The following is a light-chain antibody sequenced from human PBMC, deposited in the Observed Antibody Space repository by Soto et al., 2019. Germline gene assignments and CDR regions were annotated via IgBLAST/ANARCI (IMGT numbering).Light chain of an antibody. J-gene: IGKJ4*02. CDR3: QQYNTWPLT. Sequence: EIVMTQSPATLSVSPGERATLSCRASQGVTTNLAWYQQKPGQDPRLLIYGASTRATGIPARFSGSGSGTEFTLPISSLQSEDFAVYYCQQYNTWPLTFGGGTKVEIK. CDR2: GAS. V-gene: IGKV3-15*01. CDR1: QGVTTN.